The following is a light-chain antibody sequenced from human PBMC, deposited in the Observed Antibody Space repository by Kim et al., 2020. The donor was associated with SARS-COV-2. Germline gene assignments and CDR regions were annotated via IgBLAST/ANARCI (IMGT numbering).Light chain of an antibody. J-gene: IGKJ1*01. CDR2: AAS. CDR1: QSVSSSY. V-gene: IGKV3-20*01. CDR3: QQYGSSLWT. Sequence: SPGERATLSCRASQSVSSSYLAWYQQKPGQAPRLIIYAASSRATGIPDRFSGSGSGTDFTLTISRLEPEDFAVYYCQQYGSSLWTFGQGTKVDIK.